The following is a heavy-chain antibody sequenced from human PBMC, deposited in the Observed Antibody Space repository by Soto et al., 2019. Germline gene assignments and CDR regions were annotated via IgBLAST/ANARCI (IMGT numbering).Heavy chain of an antibody. CDR2: IIPIFGTA. CDR1: GGTFSSYA. CDR3: ARDSSAYSSSWYGEGAAYYYYGMDV. V-gene: IGHV1-69*13. J-gene: IGHJ6*02. Sequence: EASVKVSCKASGGTFSSYAISWVRQAPGQGLEWMGGIIPIFGTANYAQKFQGRVTITADESTSTAYMELSSLRSEDTAVYYCARDSSAYSSSWYGEGAAYYYYGMDVWGQGTTVTVSS. D-gene: IGHD6-13*01.